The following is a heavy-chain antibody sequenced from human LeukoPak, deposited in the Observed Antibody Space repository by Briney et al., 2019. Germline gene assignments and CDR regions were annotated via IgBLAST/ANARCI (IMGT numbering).Heavy chain of an antibody. J-gene: IGHJ5*02. V-gene: IGHV3-7*01. D-gene: IGHD2-21*02. CDR2: INEDGDVT. CDR1: GFIFNTYW. Sequence: GGSLRLSCAASGFIFNTYWMSWVRQAPGKGLEWVANINEDGDVTYYVDSVKGRFTISRDNARNSLYLQMNSLRVEDTAVYYCAGERHTAASYNWCDPWGQGTLVAVSS. CDR3: AGERHTAASYNWCDP.